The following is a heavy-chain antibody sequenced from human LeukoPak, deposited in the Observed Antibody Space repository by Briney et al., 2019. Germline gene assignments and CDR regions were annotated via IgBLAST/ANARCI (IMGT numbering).Heavy chain of an antibody. CDR1: GFIFSSYG. V-gene: IGHV3-21*01. J-gene: IGHJ4*02. CDR3: ARVPYYYDSSGYYGGDFDY. Sequence: PGGSLRLSCAASGFIFSSYGMNWVRQAPGKGLEWVSSISSSSSYIYYADSVKGRFTISRDNAKNSLYLQMNSLRAEDTAVYYCARVPYYYDSSGYYGGDFDYWGQGTLVTVSS. D-gene: IGHD3-22*01. CDR2: ISSSSSYI.